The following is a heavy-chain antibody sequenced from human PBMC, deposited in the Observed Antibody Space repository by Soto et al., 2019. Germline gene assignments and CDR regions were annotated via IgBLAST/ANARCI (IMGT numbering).Heavy chain of an antibody. V-gene: IGHV3-23*01. CDR1: GFTFSIYA. Sequence: EVQLLESGGGLVQPGGSLKLSCAVSGFTFSIYAMCWVRQARGRGLEWVAGINDDGDRTYYTDSVRGRFTISRDNSKNTLYLQMNSLRAEDTAVYYCAREEWTDRRPYLYSGMDVWGQGTTVTVSS. CDR3: AREEWTDRRPYLYSGMDV. D-gene: IGHD3-3*01. J-gene: IGHJ6*02. CDR2: INDDGDRT.